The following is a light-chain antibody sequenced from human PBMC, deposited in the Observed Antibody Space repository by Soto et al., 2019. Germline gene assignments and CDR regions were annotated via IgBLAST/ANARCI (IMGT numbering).Light chain of an antibody. Sequence: EIVMTQSPATLSVSPGERATLSCRASQSVSSNLACYQHKPGQAPRLLIYGASTRATGIPARFSGSGSGTEFTLTISSLQSEDFAVYYCQQYNNWWTFGQGTKVEIK. J-gene: IGKJ1*01. CDR3: QQYNNWWT. CDR1: QSVSSN. V-gene: IGKV3-15*01. CDR2: GAS.